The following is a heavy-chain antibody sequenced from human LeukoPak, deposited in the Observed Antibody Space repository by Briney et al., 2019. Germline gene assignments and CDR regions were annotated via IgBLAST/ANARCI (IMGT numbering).Heavy chain of an antibody. V-gene: IGHV4-39*01. Sequence: KASETLSLTCTVSGGSISSSDFFWGWIRRPPGKGLEWIGSLYYSGSAYYNSSLKSRVSISVDTSRNQFSLQLNSVTAADTAVYYCARHIRPGAYGSGSPSWFDPWGQGTLVTVSS. J-gene: IGHJ5*02. CDR1: GGSISSSDFF. CDR3: ARHIRPGAYGSGSPSWFDP. CDR2: LYYSGSA. D-gene: IGHD3-10*01.